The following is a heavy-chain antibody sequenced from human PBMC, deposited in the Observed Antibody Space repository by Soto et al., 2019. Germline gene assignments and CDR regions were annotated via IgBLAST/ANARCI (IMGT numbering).Heavy chain of an antibody. CDR2: IYYSGST. CDR3: ASVNYYYDSSGYYLYFDY. D-gene: IGHD3-22*01. CDR1: GGSISSGDYY. Sequence: SETLSLTCTVSGGSISSGDYYWSWIRQPPGKGLEWIGYIYYSGSTYYNPSLKSRVTISVDTSKNQFSLKLSSVTAADTAVYYCASVNYYYDSSGYYLYFDYWGQGTLLTFSS. V-gene: IGHV4-30-4*01. J-gene: IGHJ4*02.